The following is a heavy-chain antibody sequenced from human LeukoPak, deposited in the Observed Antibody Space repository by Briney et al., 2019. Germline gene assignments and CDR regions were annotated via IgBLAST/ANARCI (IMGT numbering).Heavy chain of an antibody. V-gene: IGHV4-39*07. J-gene: IGHJ3*02. Sequence: SETLSLTCTVSSGSISTSNYYWGWVRQPPGKALEWIGNIFYSGSTYYSPSLKSRVTISLDTSRNQFSLKLNSVTAADTAVYYCAKSNGSGLIDIWGQGTMVTVSS. D-gene: IGHD3-10*01. CDR2: IFYSGST. CDR1: SGSISTSNYY. CDR3: AKSNGSGLIDI.